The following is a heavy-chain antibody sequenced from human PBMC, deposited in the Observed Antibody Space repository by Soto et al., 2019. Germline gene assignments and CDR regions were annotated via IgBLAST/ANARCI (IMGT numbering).Heavy chain of an antibody. J-gene: IGHJ6*02. CDR3: ASATPAAASYYHYGIAV. CDR1: GGSISSSSYY. D-gene: IGHD6-13*01. Sequence: SETLSLTCTVSGGSISSSSYYWGWIRQPPGKGLEWIGSIYYSGSTYYNPSLKSRVTISVDTSKNQFSLKLSSVTAADTAVYYCASATPAAASYYHYGIAVSAQGTTVTVSS. CDR2: IYYSGST. V-gene: IGHV4-39*01.